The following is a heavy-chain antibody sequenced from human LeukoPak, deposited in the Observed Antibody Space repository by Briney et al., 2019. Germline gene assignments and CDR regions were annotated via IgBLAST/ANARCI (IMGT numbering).Heavy chain of an antibody. D-gene: IGHD3-22*01. CDR2: MNSNSGNT. J-gene: IGHJ4*02. V-gene: IGHV1-8*01. CDR1: GYTFTSYD. CDR3: ARSWSSGYYALYYFDY. Sequence: AASVKVSCKASGYTFTSYDINWVRRATGQGLEWMGWMNSNSGNTGYAQKFQGRVTMTRNTSISTAYMELSSLRSEDTAVYYCARSWSSGYYALYYFDYWGQGTLVTVSS.